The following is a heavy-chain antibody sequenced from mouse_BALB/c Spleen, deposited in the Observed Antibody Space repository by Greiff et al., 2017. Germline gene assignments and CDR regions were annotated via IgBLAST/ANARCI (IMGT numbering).Heavy chain of an antibody. J-gene: IGHJ3*01. V-gene: IGHV2-9*02. Sequence: QVQLKESGPGLVAPSQSLSITCTVSGFSLTSYGVHWVRQPPGKGLEWLGVIWAGGSTNYNSALMSRLSISKDNSKSQVFLKMNSLQTDDTAMYYCAREAENYRSAWFAYWGQGTLVTVSA. D-gene: IGHD2-14*01. CDR2: IWAGGST. CDR3: AREAENYRSAWFAY. CDR1: GFSLTSYG.